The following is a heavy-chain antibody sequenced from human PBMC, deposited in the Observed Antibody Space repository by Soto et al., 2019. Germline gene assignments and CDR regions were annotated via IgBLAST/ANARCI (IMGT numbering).Heavy chain of an antibody. CDR2: INPSGGST. CDR1: GYTFTSYY. CDR3: ARAIVATDGGY. Sequence: ASVKASCKASGYTFTSYYMHWVRQAPGQGLEWMGIINPSGGSTSYAQKFQGRVTMTRDTSTSTVYMELSSLRSEDTAVYYCARAIVATDGGYWGQGTLVTVSS. D-gene: IGHD5-12*01. V-gene: IGHV1-46*03. J-gene: IGHJ4*02.